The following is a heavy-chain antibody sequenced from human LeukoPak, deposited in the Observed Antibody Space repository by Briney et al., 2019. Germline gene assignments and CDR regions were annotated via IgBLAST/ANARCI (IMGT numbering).Heavy chain of an antibody. CDR1: GGSISSSRNY. Sequence: PSQTLSLTCTVSGGSISSSRNYWGWIRQPPGKGLEWIASIYHSGTTYYNPSLKSRVTIFVHTSDNQFSLKLSSVTAADTAAYYCATGGGIAVAHAWGQGIVVTVSS. J-gene: IGHJ4*02. V-gene: IGHV4-39*01. CDR2: IYHSGTT. D-gene: IGHD6-19*01. CDR3: ATGGGIAVAHA.